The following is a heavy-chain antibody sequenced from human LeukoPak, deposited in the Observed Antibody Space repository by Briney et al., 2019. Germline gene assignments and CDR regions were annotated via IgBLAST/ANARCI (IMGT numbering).Heavy chain of an antibody. CDR2: IYDGDT. Sequence: GESLKISCKGSGTSFTNYWIAWVRQMPGKGLECMGIIYDGDTRYRPSFPGQVTISADKSISTAYLPWSSLKASDTAIYYCARLGLSHSAVSDYWGQGTLVTVSS. CDR3: ARLGLSHSAVSDY. CDR1: GTSFTNYW. V-gene: IGHV5-51*01. J-gene: IGHJ4*02. D-gene: IGHD3-3*02.